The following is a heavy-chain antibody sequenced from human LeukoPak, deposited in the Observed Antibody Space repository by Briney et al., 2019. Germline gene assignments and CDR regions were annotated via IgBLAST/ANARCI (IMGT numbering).Heavy chain of an antibody. V-gene: IGHV4-39*07. D-gene: IGHD1-26*01. CDR2: INYSGRT. Sequence: SETLSLTCTISDDSISNNRYFWACIRQPPGKGLEWIGSINYSGRTYYNPSLKSRLTMSVDTAKRQFSLKLISVTAADTALYYCARDIDDVGALLDFWGQGTLVTVSS. J-gene: IGHJ4*02. CDR1: DDSISNNRYF. CDR3: ARDIDDVGALLDF.